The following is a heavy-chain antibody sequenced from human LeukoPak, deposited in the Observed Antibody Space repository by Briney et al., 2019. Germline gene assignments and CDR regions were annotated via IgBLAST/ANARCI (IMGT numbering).Heavy chain of an antibody. V-gene: IGHV1-2*02. CDR3: ARVVQAAAGMYYFDY. CDR2: INPNSGGT. CDR1: GYTFTGYY. Sequence: APVKVSCKASGYTFTGYYMHWVRQAPGQGLEWMGWINPNSGGTNYAQKFQGRVTMTRDTSISTAYMELSGLRSDDTAVYYCARVVQAAAGMYYFDYWGQGTLVTVSS. D-gene: IGHD6-13*01. J-gene: IGHJ4*02.